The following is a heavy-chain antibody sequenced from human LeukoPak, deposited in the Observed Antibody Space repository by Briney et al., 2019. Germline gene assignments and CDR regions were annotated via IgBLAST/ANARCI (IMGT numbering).Heavy chain of an antibody. CDR3: EKDIGDSIGYNYFDS. Sequence: PGGSLRLSCAASGFTFDDYTMHWVRRAPGKGLEWVSVISWHGSTTKYADSVRGRFTISRDNRKNSLSLQMNSLRPEDTALYYCEKDIGDSIGYNYFDSWGKGTLVTVSS. D-gene: IGHD3-22*01. V-gene: IGHV3-43*01. CDR2: ISWHGSTT. CDR1: GFTFDDYT. J-gene: IGHJ4*02.